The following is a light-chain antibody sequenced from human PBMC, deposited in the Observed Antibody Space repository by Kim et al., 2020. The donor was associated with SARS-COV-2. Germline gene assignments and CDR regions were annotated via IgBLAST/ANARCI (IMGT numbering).Light chain of an antibody. CDR2: AAY. Sequence: ASVGDTVNITCRAGQYVSSYVNWYQHRSGEAPTLLIYAAYDWRLGVSSRFSGSGSGTQFTLAIASLQPEDFATYYCQQSYTVPYTFGQGTKVDIK. CDR1: QYVSSY. CDR3: QQSYTVPYT. J-gene: IGKJ2*01. V-gene: IGKV1-39*01.